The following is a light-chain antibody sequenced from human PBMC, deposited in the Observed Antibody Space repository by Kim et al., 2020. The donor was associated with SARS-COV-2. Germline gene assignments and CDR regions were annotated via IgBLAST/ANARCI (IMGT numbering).Light chain of an antibody. Sequence: DIVMTQTPLSLSVTAGQSASISCKSSQSLLHSDGKTYVYWYVQKSGQSPQLLIYELTSRFSGVADRFSGSGSGTDFTLKISRVEAEDVGVYYCMQGLHFPHTFGGGTKVDIK. J-gene: IGKJ4*01. CDR1: QSLLHSDGKTY. CDR3: MQGLHFPHT. V-gene: IGKV2-29*02. CDR2: ELT.